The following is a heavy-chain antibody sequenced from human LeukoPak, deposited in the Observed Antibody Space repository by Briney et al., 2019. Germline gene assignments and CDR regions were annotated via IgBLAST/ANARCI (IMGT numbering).Heavy chain of an antibody. V-gene: IGHV3-23*01. CDR3: AKHKENYGDSCLDDY. J-gene: IGHJ4*02. CDR2: ISGSGDNT. D-gene: IGHD4-17*01. CDR1: GFTFSSYA. Sequence: PGGSLRLSCAASGFTFSSYAMSGVRQAPGKGLEWVSVISGSGDNTYYADSVKGRLTISRDNSKNTLYLQMNSVRGEDTAVYYCAKHKENYGDSCLDDYWGQGTPVTVSS.